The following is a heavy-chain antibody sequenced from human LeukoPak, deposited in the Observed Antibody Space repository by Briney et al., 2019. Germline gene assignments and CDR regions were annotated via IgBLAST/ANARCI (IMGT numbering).Heavy chain of an antibody. Sequence: PVGSLRLSCAAPGFTVSTHSMGRVRQAPGQGLEWGSYIGSTAIYADSVRGRFTISRDNAENSLYLQMNSLRAEDTAVYYCARDGPPAGAGDFDYWGQGTPVTVSS. V-gene: IGHV3-48*01. CDR1: GFTVSTHS. CDR2: IGSTAI. D-gene: IGHD3-10*01. J-gene: IGHJ4*02. CDR3: ARDGPPAGAGDFDY.